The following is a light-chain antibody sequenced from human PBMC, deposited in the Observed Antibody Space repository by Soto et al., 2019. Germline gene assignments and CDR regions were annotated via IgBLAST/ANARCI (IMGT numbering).Light chain of an antibody. J-gene: IGKJ5*01. V-gene: IGKV1-39*01. Sequence: DIQMTQSPSSLSASVGDRVTVTCRTSQNIYNYLNWYQQRPGKAPKLLIYAATSVQSGVPSRFSGSGSGTDFTLTISSLHPEDFATYYCQQIHSTPVTFGQGTRLDVK. CDR1: QNIYNY. CDR3: QQIHSTPVT. CDR2: AAT.